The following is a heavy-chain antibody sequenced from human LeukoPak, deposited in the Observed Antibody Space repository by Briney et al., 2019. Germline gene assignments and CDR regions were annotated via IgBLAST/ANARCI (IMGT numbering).Heavy chain of an antibody. Sequence: GGSLRLSCAASGFTFSSYGMHWVRQAPGKGLEWVAVILSDGSREFYTDSVKGRFTISRDNSKNTLYLQMNSLRAEDTAVYYCARDPTENIAAAGLDYWGQGTLVTVSS. J-gene: IGHJ4*02. CDR3: ARDPTENIAAAGLDY. CDR1: GFTFSSYG. CDR2: ILSDGSRE. D-gene: IGHD6-13*01. V-gene: IGHV3-33*01.